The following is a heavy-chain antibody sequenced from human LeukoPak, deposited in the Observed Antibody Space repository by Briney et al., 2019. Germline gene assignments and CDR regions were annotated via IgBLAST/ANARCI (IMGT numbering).Heavy chain of an antibody. D-gene: IGHD1-14*01. CDR3: ARHDPMRFEPPEGAFDI. J-gene: IGHJ3*02. CDR2: IYYSGST. Sequence: PSETLSLTCTVSGGSISSYYWSWIRQPPGKGLEWIGYIYYSGSTNYNPSLKSRVTISVDTSKNQFSLKLSSVTAADTAVYYCARHDPMRFEPPEGAFDIWGQGTMVTVSS. CDR1: GGSISSYY. V-gene: IGHV4-59*08.